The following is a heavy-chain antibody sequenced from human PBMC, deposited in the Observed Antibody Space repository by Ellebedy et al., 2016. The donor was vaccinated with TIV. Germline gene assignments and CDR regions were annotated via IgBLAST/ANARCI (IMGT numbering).Heavy chain of an antibody. CDR1: GFTFSRYT. CDR2: ISSGSSYT. J-gene: IGHJ4*02. V-gene: IGHV3-21*06. D-gene: IGHD4-17*01. Sequence: GESLKISCAASGFTFSRYTMNWVRQAPGKGLEWVSSISSGSSYTYYSNSVKGRFSISRDNAENSLYLQMNNLRAEDTAVYYCARADRYGDPYIDYWGQGTLVTVSS. CDR3: ARADRYGDPYIDY.